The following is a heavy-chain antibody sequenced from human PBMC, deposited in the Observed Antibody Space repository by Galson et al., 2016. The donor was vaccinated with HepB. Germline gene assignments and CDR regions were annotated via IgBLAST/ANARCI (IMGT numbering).Heavy chain of an antibody. CDR3: ATSTGYRSGWGAFGI. V-gene: IGHV1-2*04. CDR1: GDTFTGYY. J-gene: IGHJ3*02. CDR2: LSANSGAT. D-gene: IGHD6-25*01. Sequence: SVKVSCKASGDTFTGYYIHWVRQAPGQGLEWMAWLSANSGATNYAQKFQGWVTMTRDTSISTAYMELTSLTSDATAIYYCATSTGYRSGWGAFGIWGQGTMVTVSS.